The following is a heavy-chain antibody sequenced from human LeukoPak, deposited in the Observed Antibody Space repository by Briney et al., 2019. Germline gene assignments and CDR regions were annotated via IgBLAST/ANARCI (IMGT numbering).Heavy chain of an antibody. J-gene: IGHJ4*02. Sequence: GGSLRLSCAASGFTFSSYAMSWVRQAPGKGLEWVSGISGSGGSTYYPDSVKGRFTISRDNSKKTLFMQMNSLRAEDTAVYYCANPAASASGGYWGQGTLVTVSS. CDR2: ISGSGGST. CDR3: ANPAASASGGY. V-gene: IGHV3-23*01. D-gene: IGHD3-16*01. CDR1: GFTFSSYA.